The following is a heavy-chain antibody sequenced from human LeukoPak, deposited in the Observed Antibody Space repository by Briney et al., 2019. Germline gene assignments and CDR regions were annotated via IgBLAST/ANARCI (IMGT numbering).Heavy chain of an antibody. V-gene: IGHV3-30-3*01. CDR2: ISYDATNK. CDR1: GFSFSSNA. CDR3: ASGYCGRTTCSPPFDY. D-gene: IGHD2-2*01. J-gene: IGHJ4*02. Sequence: GGSLRLSCAASGFSFSSNAMHWVRQAPGKGLEWVAVISYDATNKFYADYVKGRFTISRDNSRKTVYLEMNSLRLEDTAVYYCASGYCGRTTCSPPFDYWGQGTLVTVSS.